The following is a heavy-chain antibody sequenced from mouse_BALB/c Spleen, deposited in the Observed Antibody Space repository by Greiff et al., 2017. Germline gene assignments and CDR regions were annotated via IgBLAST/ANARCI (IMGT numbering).Heavy chain of an antibody. CDR3: ARSPTMTTTGGHFDV. CDR2: ISYSGST. J-gene: IGHJ1*01. D-gene: IGHD2-4*01. CDR1: GDSITSGY. Sequence: DVKLVESGPSLVKPSQTLSLTCSVTGDSITSGYWNWIRKFPGNKLEYMGYISYSGSTYYNPSLKSRISITRDTSKNQYYLQLNSVTTEDTATYYCARSPTMTTTGGHFDVWGAGTTVTVSS. V-gene: IGHV3-8*02.